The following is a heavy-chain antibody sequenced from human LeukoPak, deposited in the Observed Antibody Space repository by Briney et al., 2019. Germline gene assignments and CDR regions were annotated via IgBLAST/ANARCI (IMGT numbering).Heavy chain of an antibody. D-gene: IGHD6-13*01. Sequence: ASVKVSCKASGYTFTSYGISWVRQAPGQGLEWMGWISAYNGNTNYAQKLQGRVTMTTDTSTSTAYMKLRSLRSDDTAVYYCARDFIAAAGTWSDYWGQGTLVTVSS. CDR3: ARDFIAAAGTWSDY. CDR2: ISAYNGNT. V-gene: IGHV1-18*01. J-gene: IGHJ4*02. CDR1: GYTFTSYG.